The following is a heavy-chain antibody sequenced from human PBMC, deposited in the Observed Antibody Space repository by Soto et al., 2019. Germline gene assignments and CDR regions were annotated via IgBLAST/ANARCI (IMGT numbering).Heavy chain of an antibody. CDR1: GFTFSSYE. J-gene: IGHJ3*02. CDR2: ISSSGSTI. Sequence: QPGGALRLSCAASGFTFSSYEMNWVRQAPGKGLEWVSYISSSGSTIYYADSVKGRFTISRDNAKNSLYLQMNSLRAEDTAVYYCARVPDSSGYYSRPTHDAFDIWGQGTMVTVSS. D-gene: IGHD3-22*01. V-gene: IGHV3-48*03. CDR3: ARVPDSSGYYSRPTHDAFDI.